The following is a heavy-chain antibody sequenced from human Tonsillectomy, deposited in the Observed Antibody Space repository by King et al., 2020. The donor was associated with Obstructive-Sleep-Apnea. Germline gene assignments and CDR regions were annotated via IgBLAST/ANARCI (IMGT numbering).Heavy chain of an antibody. CDR3: ARRQLGIDY. J-gene: IGHJ4*02. CDR2: ISTNSSTI. V-gene: IGHV3-48*04. Sequence: VQLVESGGGLVQPGGSLRLSCAASGFTFSNYSMNWVRQAPGKGLEWVSYISTNSSTIYYADSVKGRFTISRDNAKNSLYLQMNSLRAEDTAVYYCARRQLGIDYWGQGTLVTVSS. D-gene: IGHD6-6*01. CDR1: GFTFSNYS.